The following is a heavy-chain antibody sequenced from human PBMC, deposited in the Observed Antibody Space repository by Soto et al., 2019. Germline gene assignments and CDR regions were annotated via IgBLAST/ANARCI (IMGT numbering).Heavy chain of an antibody. D-gene: IGHD3-10*01. J-gene: IGHJ4*02. CDR1: GGSFSGYY. V-gene: IGHV4-34*01. CDR2: INHSGST. Sequence: SETLSLTCAVYGGSFSGYYWSWIRQPPGKGLEWIGEINHSGSTNYNPSLKSRVTISVDTSKNQFSLKLSSVAAADTAVYYCARSHGDLWGQGTLVTSPQ. CDR3: ARSHGDL.